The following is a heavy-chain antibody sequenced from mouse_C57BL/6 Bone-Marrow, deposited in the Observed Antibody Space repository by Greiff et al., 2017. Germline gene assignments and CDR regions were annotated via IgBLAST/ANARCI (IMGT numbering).Heavy chain of an antibody. CDR2: IDPNSGGT. D-gene: IGHD1-1*01. V-gene: IGHV1-72*01. CDR1: GYTFTSYW. J-gene: IGHJ2*01. CDR3: ARNPNYYGSSPPYFDY. Sequence: QVQLKQPGAELVKPGASVKLSCKASGYTFTSYWMHWVKQRPGRGLEWIGRIDPNSGGTKYNEKFKSKATLTVDKPSSTAYMQLSSLTSEDSAVYYCARNPNYYGSSPPYFDYWGQGTTLTVSS.